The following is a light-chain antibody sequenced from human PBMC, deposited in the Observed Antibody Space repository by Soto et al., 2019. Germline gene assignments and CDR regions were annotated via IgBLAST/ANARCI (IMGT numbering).Light chain of an antibody. Sequence: DIQMTQSPSSLSASVGDRVTITCRASQSISSYLNWYQQKPGKTPKLLIYAASSLQSGVPSRFSGSGYGTDFTLAISSMQPEDFATYSCQQRYSTPYTFGQGTKLEIK. CDR3: QQRYSTPYT. CDR1: QSISSY. J-gene: IGKJ2*01. V-gene: IGKV1-39*01. CDR2: AAS.